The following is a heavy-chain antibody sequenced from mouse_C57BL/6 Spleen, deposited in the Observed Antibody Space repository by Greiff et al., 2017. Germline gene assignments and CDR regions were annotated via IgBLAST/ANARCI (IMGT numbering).Heavy chain of an antibody. CDR2: IHPNSGST. CDR3: ARSYYSNYVYFDH. D-gene: IGHD2-5*01. Sequence: QVQLQQPGAELVKPGASVKLSCKASGYTFTSYWMHWVKQRPGQGLEWIGMIHPNSGSTTYNKKFKSKATLTVDKSSSTAYMQLSSLTAEDSAVYYCARSYYSNYVYFDHWGQGTTLTVSS. J-gene: IGHJ2*01. V-gene: IGHV1-64*01. CDR1: GYTFTSYW.